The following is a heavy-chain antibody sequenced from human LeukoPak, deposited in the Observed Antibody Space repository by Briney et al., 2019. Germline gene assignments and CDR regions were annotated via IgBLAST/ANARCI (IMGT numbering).Heavy chain of an antibody. D-gene: IGHD5-18*01. J-gene: IGHJ4*02. CDR1: GLTFSSHW. CDR2: ITNDGSST. CDR3: AREPRGYSYGL. Sequence: PGGSLRLSCAASGLTFSSHWMHWVRQAPGKGLVWVSRITNDGSSTTYADSVKGRFTISRDNAKDMLYLQVNSLRAEDTAVYYCAREPRGYSYGLWGRGTLVTVSS. V-gene: IGHV3-74*01.